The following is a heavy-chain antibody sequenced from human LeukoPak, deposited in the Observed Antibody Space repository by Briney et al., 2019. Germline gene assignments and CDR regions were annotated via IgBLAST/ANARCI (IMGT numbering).Heavy chain of an antibody. V-gene: IGHV3-73*01. CDR2: IRSKANSYAT. J-gene: IGHJ4*02. CDR1: GFTFSGSA. CDR3: TSYSGSYYDFIDY. Sequence: PGGSLRLSCAASGFTFSGSAMQWVRQASGKGLEWVGRIRSKANSYATAYAASVKGRFTISRDDSKNTAYLQMNSLKTEDTAVYYCTSYSGSYYDFIDYWGQGTLVTVSS. D-gene: IGHD1-26*01.